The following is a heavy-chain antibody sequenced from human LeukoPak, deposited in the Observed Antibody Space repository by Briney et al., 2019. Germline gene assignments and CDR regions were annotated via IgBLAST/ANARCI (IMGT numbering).Heavy chain of an antibody. CDR2: ISANNGDT. Sequence: ASVKVSCKASGYTFTSYGIAWVRQAPGQGLQWMGWISANNGDTSYSQKLQGRVTMTTDTSTNTAYMELRSLTSDDTAVYYCARERQSHFDYWGQGTLVTVSS. J-gene: IGHJ4*02. D-gene: IGHD6-19*01. CDR3: ARERQSHFDY. V-gene: IGHV1-18*01. CDR1: GYTFTSYG.